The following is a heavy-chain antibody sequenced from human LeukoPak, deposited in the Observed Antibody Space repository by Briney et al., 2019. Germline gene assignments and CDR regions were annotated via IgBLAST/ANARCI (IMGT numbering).Heavy chain of an antibody. D-gene: IGHD3-16*01. V-gene: IGHV3-30*02. CDR2: IRYDGSNK. CDR1: GSTFSSYG. Sequence: GGSLRLSCAASGSTFSSYGMHWVRQAPGKGLEWVAFIRYDGSNKYYADSVKGRFTISRDNSKNTLYLQMNSLRAEDTAVYYCAREGGEKRYYGMDVWGQGTTVTVSS. J-gene: IGHJ6*02. CDR3: AREGGEKRYYGMDV.